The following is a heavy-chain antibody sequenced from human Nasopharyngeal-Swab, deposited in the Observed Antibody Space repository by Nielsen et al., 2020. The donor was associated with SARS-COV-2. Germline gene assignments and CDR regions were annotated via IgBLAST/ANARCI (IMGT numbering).Heavy chain of an antibody. CDR1: GFAFSDYS. Sequence: GGSLRLSCAASGFAFSDYSMDWVRQAPGKGLEWVSYITGSSSTRYYADSVKGRFTVSRDNAKNSLYLQMSSLRDEDTAVYYCARETRGVNYYYYGLDVWGQGTTVTVSS. CDR3: ARETRGVNYYYYGLDV. V-gene: IGHV3-48*02. J-gene: IGHJ6*02. CDR2: ITGSSSTR. D-gene: IGHD2-21*01.